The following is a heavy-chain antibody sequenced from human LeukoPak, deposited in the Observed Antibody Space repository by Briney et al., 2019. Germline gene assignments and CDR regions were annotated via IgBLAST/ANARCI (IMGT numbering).Heavy chain of an antibody. Sequence: SETLSLTCTVSGGSISSSSYYWGWIRQPPGKGLEWIGSIYYSGSTYYNPSLKSRVTVSVDTSKNQFSLKLSSVAAAGTAVYYCARHRPSDPPDSWGQGTLVTVSS. J-gene: IGHJ4*02. CDR1: GGSISSSSYY. V-gene: IGHV4-39*01. CDR2: IYYSGST. CDR3: ARHRPSDPPDS.